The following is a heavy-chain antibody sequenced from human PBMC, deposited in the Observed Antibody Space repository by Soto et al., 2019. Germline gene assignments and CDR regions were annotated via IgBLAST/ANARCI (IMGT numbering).Heavy chain of an antibody. V-gene: IGHV4-59*01. J-gene: IGHJ6*02. CDR3: ARHYRVTYYDSSGYYGGMDV. Sequence: PSETLSLTCTVSGGSISSYYWSWIRQPPGKGLEWIGYIYYSGSTNYNPPLKSRVTISVDTSKNQFSLKLSSVTAADTAVYYCARHYRVTYYDSSGYYGGMDVWGQGTTVTVSS. CDR1: GGSISSYY. CDR2: IYYSGST. D-gene: IGHD3-22*01.